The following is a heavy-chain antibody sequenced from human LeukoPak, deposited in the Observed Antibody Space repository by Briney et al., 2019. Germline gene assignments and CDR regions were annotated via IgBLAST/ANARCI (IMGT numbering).Heavy chain of an antibody. CDR1: GGSISSGGYS. CDR3: AASRLIAAEDY. J-gene: IGHJ4*02. V-gene: IGHV4-30-2*01. D-gene: IGHD6-13*01. CDR2: IYHSGST. Sequence: SQTLSLTCAVSGGSISSGGYSWSWIRQPPGKGLEWIGYIYHSGSTYYNPSLKSRVTISVDRSKNQFSLKLSSVTAADTAVYYCAASRLIAAEDYWGQGTLVTVSS.